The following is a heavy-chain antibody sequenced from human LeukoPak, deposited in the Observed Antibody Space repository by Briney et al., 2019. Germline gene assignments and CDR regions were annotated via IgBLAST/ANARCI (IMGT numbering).Heavy chain of an antibody. CDR1: GFTFSSYG. D-gene: IGHD6-13*01. V-gene: IGHV3-30*02. CDR2: IRYDGSNK. J-gene: IGHJ4*02. CDR3: AKDLFSPHRSSSWYYFDY. Sequence: GGSLRLSCAASGFTFSSYGMHWVRQAPGKGLEWVAFIRYDGSNKYYADSVKGRFTISRDNSKNTLYLQMNSLRAEDTAVYYCAKDLFSPHRSSSWYYFDYWGQGTLVTVSS.